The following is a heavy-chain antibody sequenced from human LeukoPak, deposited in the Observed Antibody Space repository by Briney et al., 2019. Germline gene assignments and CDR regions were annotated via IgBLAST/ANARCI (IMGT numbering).Heavy chain of an antibody. CDR3: ARDDRDSSGWCFDY. Sequence: ASVKVSRKASGYTFTSYGISWVRQAPGQGLEWMGWISAYNGNTNYAQKLQGRVTMTTDTSTSTAYMELRSLRSDDTAVYYCARDDRDSSGWCFDYWGQGTLVTVSS. J-gene: IGHJ4*02. V-gene: IGHV1-18*01. CDR2: ISAYNGNT. D-gene: IGHD6-19*01. CDR1: GYTFTSYG.